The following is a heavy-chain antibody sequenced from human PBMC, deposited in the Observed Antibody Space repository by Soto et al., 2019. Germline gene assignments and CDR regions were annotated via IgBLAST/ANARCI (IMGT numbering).Heavy chain of an antibody. Sequence: QVQLVESGGGVVQPGRSLRLSCAASGFTFSSYGMHWVRQAPGKGLEWVAVIWYDGSNKYYADSVKGRFTISRDNSKNXQYLQMNRRRVEDTAVYYCARDLRLRLGELSPPLGYWGQGTLVTVSS. D-gene: IGHD3-16*02. CDR2: IWYDGSNK. V-gene: IGHV3-33*01. J-gene: IGHJ4*02. CDR1: GFTFSSYG. CDR3: ARDLRLRLGELSPPLGY.